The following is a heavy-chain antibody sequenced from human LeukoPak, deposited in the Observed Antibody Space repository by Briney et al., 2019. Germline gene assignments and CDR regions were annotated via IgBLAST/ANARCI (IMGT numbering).Heavy chain of an antibody. J-gene: IGHJ3*02. CDR2: IWYDGNNK. CDR3: ARVRAAITVDAFDI. CDR1: GFTFSSYG. D-gene: IGHD6-13*01. V-gene: IGHV3-33*01. Sequence: GSLRLSSAASGFTFSSYGMHWVRQAPGKGLEWVAVIWYDGNNKYYADSVKGRFTISRDNSKNTLYLQMNSLRAEDTAVNYCARVRAAITVDAFDIWGQGTMVTVSS.